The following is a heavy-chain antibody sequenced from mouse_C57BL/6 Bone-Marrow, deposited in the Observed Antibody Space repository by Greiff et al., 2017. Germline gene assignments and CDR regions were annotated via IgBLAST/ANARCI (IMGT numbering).Heavy chain of an antibody. D-gene: IGHD1-1*01. V-gene: IGHV5-12*01. CDR3: ARHTETTVVGDARDY. CDR1: GFTFSDYY. Sequence: EVQRVESGGGLVQPGGSLKLSCAASGFTFSDYYMYWVRQTPEKRLEWVAYISNGGGSTYYPATVKGRFTISRDNAKNTLYLQMSRLKSEDTAMYYCARHTETTVVGDARDYWGQGTSVTVSA. CDR2: ISNGGGST. J-gene: IGHJ4*01.